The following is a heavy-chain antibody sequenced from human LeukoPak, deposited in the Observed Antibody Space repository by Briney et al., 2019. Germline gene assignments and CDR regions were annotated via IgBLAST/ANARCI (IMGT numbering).Heavy chain of an antibody. Sequence: KPSETLSLTCTVSGGSISSSSYYWGWIRQPPGKGREWIGSIYYSGSTYYNPSLKSRVTISVDTSKNQFSLKLSSVTAADTAVYYCARRMWFGELYYFDYWGQGTLVTVSS. J-gene: IGHJ4*02. CDR2: IYYSGST. CDR1: GGSISSSSYY. V-gene: IGHV4-39*01. CDR3: ARRMWFGELYYFDY. D-gene: IGHD3-10*01.